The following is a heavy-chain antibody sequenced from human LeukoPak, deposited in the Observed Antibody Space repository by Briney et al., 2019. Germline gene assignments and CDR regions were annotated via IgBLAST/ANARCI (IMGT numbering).Heavy chain of an antibody. CDR3: ARDTRLRGTNWFDP. V-gene: IGHV4-31*03. CDR1: GGSVSSGNYY. Sequence: SETLSLTCTVSGGSVSSGNYYWSWIRQHPGKGLEWIGYVSQSGPTDINPSLKSRATIAVDTSTNQFSLRLTSVTAADTAIYYCARDTRLRGTNWFDPWGQGTLVTVSS. CDR2: VSQSGPT. D-gene: IGHD4-17*01. J-gene: IGHJ5*02.